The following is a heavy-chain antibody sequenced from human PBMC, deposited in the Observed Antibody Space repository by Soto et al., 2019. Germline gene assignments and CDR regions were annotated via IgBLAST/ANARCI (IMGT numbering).Heavy chain of an antibody. CDR1: GGSISNHY. D-gene: IGHD7-27*01. CDR2: IYYNGNT. J-gene: IGHJ4*02. Sequence: SETLSLTCSVSGGSISNHYWSWIRQPPGKGLEWIGYIYYNGNTNYNPALKSRVTMSVDTSRNQISLKLTTVTAADTAVYYCTRANWYSEYWGKGNLVTVS. CDR3: TRANWYSEY. V-gene: IGHV4-59*11.